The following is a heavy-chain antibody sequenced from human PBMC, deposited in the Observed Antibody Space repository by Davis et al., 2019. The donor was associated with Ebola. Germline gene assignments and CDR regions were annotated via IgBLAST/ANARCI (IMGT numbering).Heavy chain of an antibody. CDR3: ARAVDTAMVHELGFDP. CDR1: GFTFSSYS. J-gene: IGHJ5*02. V-gene: IGHV3-21*01. D-gene: IGHD5-18*01. Sequence: GESLKISCAASGFTFSSYSMNWVRQAPGKGLEWVSSISSSSSYIYYADSVKGRFTISRDNAKNSLYLQMNSLRAEDTAVYYCARAVDTAMVHELGFDPWGQGTLVTVSS. CDR2: ISSSSSYI.